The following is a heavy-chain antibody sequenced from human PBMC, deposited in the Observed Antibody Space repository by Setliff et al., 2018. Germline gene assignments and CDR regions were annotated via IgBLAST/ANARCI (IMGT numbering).Heavy chain of an antibody. CDR1: GFTFSDYY. CDR3: ARDGYPGTS. J-gene: IGHJ5*02. Sequence: GESLKISCAASGFTFSDYYMSWIRQAPGKGLEWVSYITCSGTTTFYTDSVKGRFAISRDNARNSLYLQMNSLRVEDTAVYYCARDGYPGTSWGQGTLVTVSS. V-gene: IGHV3-11*01. D-gene: IGHD2-2*03. CDR2: ITCSGTTT.